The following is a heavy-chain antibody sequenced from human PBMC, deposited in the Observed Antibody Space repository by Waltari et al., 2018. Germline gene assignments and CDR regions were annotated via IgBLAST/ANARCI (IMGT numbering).Heavy chain of an antibody. CDR1: GGSLSSTSYY. V-gene: IGHV4-39*01. J-gene: IGHJ4*02. D-gene: IGHD6-19*01. CDR3: ARGTTMAATAN. CDR2: IDYSGNT. Sequence: QLQESGPGLVKPSETLSLSCTVSGGSLSSTSYYWGWICQSPGKGLEWIGSIDYSGNTYNNPSLKSRVTISVDRSKNQFSLKLSSVTAAETAVYYCARGTTMAATANWGQGTLVTVSS.